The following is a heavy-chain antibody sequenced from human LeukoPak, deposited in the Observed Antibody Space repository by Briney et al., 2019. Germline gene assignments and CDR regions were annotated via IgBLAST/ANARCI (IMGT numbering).Heavy chain of an antibody. CDR1: GFTFSSYG. V-gene: IGHV3-30*18. CDR2: ISYDGSNK. D-gene: IGHD3-10*01. J-gene: IGHJ3*02. CDR3: AKWFSGSGAFDI. Sequence: PGGSLRLSCAASGFTFSSYGMHWVRQAPGKGLEWVAVISYDGSNKYYADSVKGRFTISRDNSKNTLYLQMNSLRVEDTAVYYCAKWFSGSGAFDIWGQGTMVTVSS.